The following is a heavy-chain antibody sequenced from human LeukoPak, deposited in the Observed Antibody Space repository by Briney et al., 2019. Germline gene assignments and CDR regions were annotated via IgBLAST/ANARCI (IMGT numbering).Heavy chain of an antibody. CDR2: INSDGSST. CDR3: AKEVIVGVSFDY. D-gene: IGHD1-26*01. J-gene: IGHJ4*02. CDR1: GFTFSSYW. Sequence: GGSLRLSCAASGFTFSSYWMHWVRQAPGKGLVWVSRINSDGSSTSYADSVKGRFTISRDNAKNTLYLQMNSLRAEDTAVYYCAKEVIVGVSFDYWGQGTLVTVSS. V-gene: IGHV3-74*01.